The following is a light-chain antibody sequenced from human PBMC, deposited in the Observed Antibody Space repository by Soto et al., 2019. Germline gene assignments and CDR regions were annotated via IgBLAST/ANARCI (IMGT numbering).Light chain of an antibody. Sequence: QSVLTQPPSASASLGASVTLTCTLSSGYSNYKVDWYQQRPGKGPRFVMRVGTGGIVGSKGDGIPERFSVLGSGLNRYLTIKNIQEEDESDYHCGADHGSGSNFVVVFGGGTKLTVL. CDR3: GADHGSGSNFVVV. CDR2: VGTGGIVG. CDR1: SGYSNYK. J-gene: IGLJ2*01. V-gene: IGLV9-49*01.